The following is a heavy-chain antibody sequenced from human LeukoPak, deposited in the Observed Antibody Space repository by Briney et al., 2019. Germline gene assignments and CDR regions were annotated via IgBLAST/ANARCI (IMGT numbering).Heavy chain of an antibody. CDR2: ISDSSSTI. Sequence: GGSLRLSCAASGFTFSNFAMNWVRQAPGKGLEWPSYISDSSSTIYYADSVKDRFAISRDNAKNSLYLQLNSLRDEDTAVYYCARGRGQWLVYLDHWGQGTLVTVSS. J-gene: IGHJ4*02. CDR3: ARGRGQWLVYLDH. D-gene: IGHD6-19*01. CDR1: GFTFSNFA. V-gene: IGHV3-48*02.